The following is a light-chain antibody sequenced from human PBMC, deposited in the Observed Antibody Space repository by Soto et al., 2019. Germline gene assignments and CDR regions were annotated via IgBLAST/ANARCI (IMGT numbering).Light chain of an antibody. Sequence: QAASVSGSPGQSITISCTGTSSDVGAYNSVAWYQHNPGKAPKLMIYDVSNRPSGVSSRFSGSKSANTASLSISGLQADDEADYYCSSYTSSSTLVFGTGTKVTVL. CDR3: SSYTSSSTLV. V-gene: IGLV2-14*01. J-gene: IGLJ1*01. CDR2: DVS. CDR1: SSDVGAYNS.